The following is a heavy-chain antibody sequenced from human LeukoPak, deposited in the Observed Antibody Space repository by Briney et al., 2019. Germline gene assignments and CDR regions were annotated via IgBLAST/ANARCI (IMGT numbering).Heavy chain of an antibody. J-gene: IGHJ4*02. Sequence: SVTVSCKASGGTFSSYAISWVRQAPGQGLEWMGRIIPIFGIANYAQKFQGRVTITADKSTSTAYMELSSLRSEDTAVYYCARESTSADFEYWGQGTLVTVSS. CDR1: GGTFSSYA. CDR2: IIPIFGIA. V-gene: IGHV1-69*04. CDR3: ARESTSADFEY.